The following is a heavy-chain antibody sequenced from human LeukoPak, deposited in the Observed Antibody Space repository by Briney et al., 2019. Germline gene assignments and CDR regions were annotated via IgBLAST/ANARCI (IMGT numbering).Heavy chain of an antibody. CDR1: GFTFSSSA. CDR2: MSYDGRKK. CDR3: AKDANWGVYLDY. Sequence: PGGSLRLSCAASGFTFSSSAVHWVRQAPGKGLEWVAVMSYDGRKKYYAESLKGRLTISRDNSKNTLYLQMNSLRVEDTAVYYCAKDANWGVYLDYWGPGTLVTVSS. D-gene: IGHD7-27*01. V-gene: IGHV3-30*18. J-gene: IGHJ4*02.